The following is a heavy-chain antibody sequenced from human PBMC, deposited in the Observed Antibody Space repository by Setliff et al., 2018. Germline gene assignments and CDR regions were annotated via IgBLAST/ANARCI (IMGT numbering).Heavy chain of an antibody. V-gene: IGHV1-3*01. CDR2: INAGNGNT. CDR3: AREKGGVDKYYYGMDV. CDR1: GYTFTSYA. J-gene: IGHJ6*02. Sequence: PGESLKISCKGSGYTFTSYAMHWVRQAPGQRLEWMGWINAGNGNTKYSQKFQGRVTITRDTSASTAYMELSSLRSEDTAVYYCAREKGGVDKYYYGMDVWGQGTTVTVSS. D-gene: IGHD1-26*01.